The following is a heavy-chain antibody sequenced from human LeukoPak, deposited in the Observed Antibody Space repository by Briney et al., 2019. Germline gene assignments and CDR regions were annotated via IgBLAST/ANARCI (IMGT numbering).Heavy chain of an antibody. CDR3: AKVKDAHATQLELPDGLDY. CDR1: GFTFSSYA. D-gene: IGHD1-7*01. J-gene: IGHJ4*02. CDR2: ISGSGSNT. V-gene: IGHV3-23*01. Sequence: GGSLRLSCAASGFTFSSYAMSWVRQAPGKGLEWVSDISGSGSNTYYADSVKGRFTISRDNSKNTLYLQMNSLRAEDTAVYYCAKVKDAHATQLELPDGLDYWGQGTLVTVSS.